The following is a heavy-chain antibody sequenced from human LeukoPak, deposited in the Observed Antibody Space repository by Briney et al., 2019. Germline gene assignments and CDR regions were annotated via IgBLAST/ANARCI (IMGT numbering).Heavy chain of an antibody. CDR2: IYYSGST. CDR3: ARGRISHYFDC. CDR1: GGSISSYY. J-gene: IGHJ4*02. D-gene: IGHD2-15*01. V-gene: IGHV4-59*01. Sequence: SETLSLTCTVSGGSISSYYWSWIRQPPGKGLEWIGYIYYSGSTNYNPSLKSRVTISVDTSKNQFSLKLSSVTAADTAVYYCARGRISHYFDCWGQGTLVTVSS.